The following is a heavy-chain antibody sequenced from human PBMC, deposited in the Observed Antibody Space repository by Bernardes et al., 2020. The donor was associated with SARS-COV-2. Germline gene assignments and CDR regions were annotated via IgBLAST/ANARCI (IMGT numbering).Heavy chain of an antibody. D-gene: IGHD4-17*01. Sequence: SETLSLTCNVFGGFISTYYWSWIRQPPGKGLEWIGYISYTGSPNYNPSLESRVTRSLDTSKSQFSLKLNSVTAADTAVYYCARAGDYGGAFGYWGQGALVTVSS. CDR2: ISYTGSP. V-gene: IGHV4-59*01. J-gene: IGHJ4*02. CDR1: GGFISTYY. CDR3: ARAGDYGGAFGY.